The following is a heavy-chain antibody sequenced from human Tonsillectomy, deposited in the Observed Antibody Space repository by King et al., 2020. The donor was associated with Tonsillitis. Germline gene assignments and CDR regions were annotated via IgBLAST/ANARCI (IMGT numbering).Heavy chain of an antibody. J-gene: IGHJ3*02. D-gene: IGHD1-26*01. CDR1: GVSISSGSHL. V-gene: IGHV4-61*02. CDR3: GREISGSPTYGSAFDI. CDR2: IFNSGSS. Sequence: HVQLQESGPGLMKPSQTLSLTYTVSGVSISSGSHLWRGIRQPAGKEVEGIGRIFNSGSSNYNPPLNGRVTMSVDTSKNQLSLIQSSVTAADTAVYYCGREISGSPTYGSAFDIWGQATMVTVSP.